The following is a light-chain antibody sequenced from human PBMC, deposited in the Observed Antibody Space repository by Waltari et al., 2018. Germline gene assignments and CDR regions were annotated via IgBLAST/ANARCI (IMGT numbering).Light chain of an antibody. V-gene: IGLV5-45*01. CDR2: YKSDSDK. CDR1: SGIHVGVYI. J-gene: IGLJ3*02. CDR3: LIWHNSAWV. Sequence: QGVLTQPASLSASPGASASLTCTLRSGIHVGVYIIDCYHQNPGFPPQFLLRYKSDSDKHQGSGVPSRFSGSKDASANAGILFISGLQSEDEADYYCLIWHNSAWVFGGGTKLTVL.